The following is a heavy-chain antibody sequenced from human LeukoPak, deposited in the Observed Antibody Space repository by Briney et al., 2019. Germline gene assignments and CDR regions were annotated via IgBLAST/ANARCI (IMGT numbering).Heavy chain of an antibody. J-gene: IGHJ5*02. Sequence: SETLSLTCTVSGGSISSSSYYWGWIRQPPGKGLEWIGTLYYSVSTYYNPSLKSRVAISVDTSKNQFSLKLSSVTAADTALYYCARDRIAVSDPPNWFDPWGQGTLVTVSS. D-gene: IGHD6-19*01. CDR2: LYYSVST. V-gene: IGHV4-39*02. CDR3: ARDRIAVSDPPNWFDP. CDR1: GGSISSSSYY.